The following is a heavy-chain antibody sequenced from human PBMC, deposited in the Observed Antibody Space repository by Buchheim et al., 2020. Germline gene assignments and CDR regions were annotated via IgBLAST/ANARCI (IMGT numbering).Heavy chain of an antibody. Sequence: QLQLQESGPGLVKPSETLSLTCTVSGGSISSPAYFWGWIRQPPGKGLEWIGSIYYSGSTYYNPSLKSRVTMSVDTSKNQVSLKLSSVTAADTAVYYCARRISAAGTGYFQNWGQGTL. J-gene: IGHJ1*01. CDR1: GGSISSPAYF. CDR3: ARRISAAGTGYFQN. D-gene: IGHD6-13*01. V-gene: IGHV4-39*07. CDR2: IYYSGST.